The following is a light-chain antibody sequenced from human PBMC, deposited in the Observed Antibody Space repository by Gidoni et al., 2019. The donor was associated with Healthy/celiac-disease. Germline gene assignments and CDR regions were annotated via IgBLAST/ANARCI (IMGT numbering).Light chain of an antibody. CDR2: GAS. Sequence: EIVLTQSPGTLSLSPGERATLSCRASQSVSSSYLAWYKQKPGQDPRLLIYGASSRATGIPDRFSGSGSGTDFTLTISRLEPEDFAVYYCQQYGSSPPYTFGQGTKLEIK. CDR1: QSVSSSY. CDR3: QQYGSSPPYT. V-gene: IGKV3-20*01. J-gene: IGKJ2*01.